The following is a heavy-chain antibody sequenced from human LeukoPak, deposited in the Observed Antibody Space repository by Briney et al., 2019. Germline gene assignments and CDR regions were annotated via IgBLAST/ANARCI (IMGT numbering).Heavy chain of an antibody. J-gene: IGHJ4*02. D-gene: IGHD6-19*01. CDR1: GVSINNYY. CDR3: ARGQWQIDY. CDR2: IDTSGST. Sequence: ASETLSLTCTISGVSINNYYWTWIRQPAGRGLEWIGRIDTSGSTNYNPSLKGRVTMSSDTSNNQFSLNLMSVTATDTAVYYCARGQWQIDYWGQGILVTVSP. V-gene: IGHV4-4*07.